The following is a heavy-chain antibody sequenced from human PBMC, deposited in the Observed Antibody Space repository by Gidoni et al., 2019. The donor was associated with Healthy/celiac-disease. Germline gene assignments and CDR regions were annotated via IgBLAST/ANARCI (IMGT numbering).Heavy chain of an antibody. CDR2: ISSSSSYT. CDR3: ARVLGQLWLHHFDY. CDR1: GFTFCDYY. D-gene: IGHD5-18*01. Sequence: QVQLVESGGGLVKPGGSLRLSCAASGFTFCDYYMSWIRHAPGKGLEWVSYISSSSSYTKYADSVKGRFTISRDNAKNSLYLQMNSLRAEDTAVYYCARVLGQLWLHHFDYWGQGTLVTVSS. V-gene: IGHV3-11*05. J-gene: IGHJ4*02.